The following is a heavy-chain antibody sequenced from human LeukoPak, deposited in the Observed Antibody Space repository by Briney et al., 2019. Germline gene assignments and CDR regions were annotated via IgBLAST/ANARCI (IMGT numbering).Heavy chain of an antibody. V-gene: IGHV4-39*07. CDR3: ARDIPGSSGSLGY. CDR1: GGSISSSSYY. CDR2: MYYSGST. J-gene: IGHJ4*02. Sequence: SETLSLTCTVSGGSISSSSYYWGWIRQPPGKGLEWIGSMYYSGSTYYNPSLKSRVTISIDTSKNQFSLKLSSVTAADTALYYCARDIPGSSGSLGYWGQGTLVTVSS. D-gene: IGHD6-19*01.